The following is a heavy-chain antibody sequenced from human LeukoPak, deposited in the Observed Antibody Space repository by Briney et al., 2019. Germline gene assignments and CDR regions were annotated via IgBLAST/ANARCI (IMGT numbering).Heavy chain of an antibody. V-gene: IGHV1-2*02. J-gene: IGHJ5*02. Sequence: ASVKVSCKASGYTFTGYYMHWVRQAPGQGLEGMGWINPNSGGTNYAQKFQGRVTMTRDTSISTAYMELSRLRSDDTAVYYCASVGYCGGDCYDNWFDPWGQGTLVTVSS. CDR3: ASVGYCGGDCYDNWFDP. D-gene: IGHD2-21*02. CDR1: GYTFTGYY. CDR2: INPNSGGT.